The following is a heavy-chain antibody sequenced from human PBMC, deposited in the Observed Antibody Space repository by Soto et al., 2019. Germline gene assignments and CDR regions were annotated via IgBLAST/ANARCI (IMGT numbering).Heavy chain of an antibody. J-gene: IGHJ6*02. CDR3: ATFAIDDYGDLRYYGMDV. V-gene: IGHV3-33*01. D-gene: IGHD4-17*01. Sequence: GGSLRLSCAASGFTFSSYGMHWVRQAPGKGLEWVAVIWYDGSNKYYADSVKGRFTISRDNSKNTLYLQMNSLRAEDTAVYYCATFAIDDYGDLRYYGMDVWGQGTTVTVSS. CDR1: GFTFSSYG. CDR2: IWYDGSNK.